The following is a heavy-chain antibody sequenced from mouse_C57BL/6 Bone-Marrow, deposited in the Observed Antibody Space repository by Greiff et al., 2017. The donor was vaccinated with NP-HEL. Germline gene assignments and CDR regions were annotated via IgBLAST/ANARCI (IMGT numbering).Heavy chain of an antibody. CDR3: ARAPLLPGAMDY. CDR2: INPDSSTI. V-gene: IGHV4-1*01. CDR1: GLDFSRYW. D-gene: IGHD1-1*01. J-gene: IGHJ4*01. Sequence: AASGLDFSRYWMSWVRRAPGKGLEWIGEINPDSSTINYAPSLKDKFIISRDNAKNTLYLQMSKVRSEDTALYYCARAPLLPGAMDYWGQGTSVTVSS.